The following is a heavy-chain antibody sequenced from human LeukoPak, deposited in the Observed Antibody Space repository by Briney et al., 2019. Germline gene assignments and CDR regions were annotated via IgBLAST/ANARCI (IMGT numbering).Heavy chain of an antibody. CDR2: IYYSGST. CDR3: ARQWYYDFWSGPYYFDY. CDR1: GGSISSYY. D-gene: IGHD3-3*01. Sequence: SETLSLTCTVSGGSISSYYWSWIRQPPGKGLEWIGYIYYSGSTNYNPSLKSRVTISVDTSKNQFSLKLSSVTAADTAVYYCARQWYYDFWSGPYYFDYWGQGTLVTVSS. V-gene: IGHV4-59*08. J-gene: IGHJ4*02.